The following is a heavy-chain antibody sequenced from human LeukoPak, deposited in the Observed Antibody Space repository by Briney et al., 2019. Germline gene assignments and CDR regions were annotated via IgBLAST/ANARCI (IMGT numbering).Heavy chain of an antibody. V-gene: IGHV3-33*01. CDR1: GFTFSSYG. D-gene: IGHD2-2*01. J-gene: IGHJ4*02. CDR3: AREGVGDIVVVPAARAYFDY. Sequence: GGSLRLSCAASGFTFSSYGMHWVRQAPGKGLEWVAVIWYDGSNKYYADSVKGRFTISRDNSKNTLHLQMNSLRAEDTAVYYCAREGVGDIVVVPAARAYFDYWGQGTLVTVSS. CDR2: IWYDGSNK.